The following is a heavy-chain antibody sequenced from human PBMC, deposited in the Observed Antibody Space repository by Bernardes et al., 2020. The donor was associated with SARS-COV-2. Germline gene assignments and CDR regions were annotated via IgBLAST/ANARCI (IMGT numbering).Heavy chain of an antibody. D-gene: IGHD2-2*01. CDR1: GFTFSSYA. Sequence: GGSLRLSCAASGFTFSSYAMSWVRQAPGKGLEWVSAISGSGGSTYYADSVKGRFTISRDNSKNRLYLQMNSLRAEDTAVYYCVTRNCSRAGCLFDYWSQRTRVTVAS. V-gene: IGHV3-23*01. CDR2: ISGSGGST. J-gene: IGHJ4*02. CDR3: VTRNCSRAGCLFDY.